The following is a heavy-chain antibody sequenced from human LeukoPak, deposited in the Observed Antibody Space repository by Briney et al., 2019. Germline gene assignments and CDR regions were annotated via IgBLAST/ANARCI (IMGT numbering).Heavy chain of an antibody. D-gene: IGHD2-2*01. CDR2: ISYDGSNK. V-gene: IGHV3-30*01. CDR1: GFTFSSYA. J-gene: IGHJ4*02. CDR3: ARGLYPIVVVPAAAND. Sequence: GGSLRLSCAASGFTFSSYAMDWVRQAPGKGLEWVAVISYDGSNKYYADSVKGRFTISRDNSKNTLYLQMNSLRAEDTAVYYCARGLYPIVVVPAAANDWGQGTLVTVSS.